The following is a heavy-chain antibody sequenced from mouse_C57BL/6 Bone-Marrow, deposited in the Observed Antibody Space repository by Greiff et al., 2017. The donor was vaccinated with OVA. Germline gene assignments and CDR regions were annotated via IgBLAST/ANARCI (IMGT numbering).Heavy chain of an antibody. V-gene: IGHV5-12*01. Sequence: EVKLVESGGGLVQPGGSLKLSCAASGFTFSDYYMYWVRQTPEKRLEWVAYISNGGGSTYYPDTVKGRFTISRANAKNTLYLQMSRLKSEDTAMYYCARLDGAWFAYWGQGTLVTVSA. D-gene: IGHD2-3*01. CDR2: ISNGGGST. CDR3: ARLDGAWFAY. CDR1: GFTFSDYY. J-gene: IGHJ3*01.